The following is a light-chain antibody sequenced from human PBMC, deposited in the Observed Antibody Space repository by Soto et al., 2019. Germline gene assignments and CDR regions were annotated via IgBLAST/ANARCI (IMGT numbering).Light chain of an antibody. CDR1: SSDVGGYNY. CDR2: EVS. CDR3: SSYTSSSTYV. J-gene: IGLJ1*01. V-gene: IGLV2-14*01. Sequence: QSALTQAASVSGSPGQSITISCTGTSSDVGGYNYVSWYQQHPGKAPKLMIYEVSNRPSGVSNRFFGSKSGNTASLTISGLQAEDEADYYCSSYTSSSTYVFGTGTKLTVL.